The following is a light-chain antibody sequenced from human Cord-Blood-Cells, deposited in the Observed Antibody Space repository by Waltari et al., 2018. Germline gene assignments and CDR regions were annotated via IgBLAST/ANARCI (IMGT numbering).Light chain of an antibody. CDR1: QSISSY. CDR2: AAS. CDR3: QQSYSTPFT. V-gene: IGKV1-39*01. Sequence: DIQMTQSPSSLSASVGDRVTITGRASQSISSYLNWYQQKPGKAPKLLIYAASSLQSGVPSRVSGSRSGTDFTLTISSLQPEDFATDDCQQSYSTPFTFGPGTKVDI. J-gene: IGKJ3*01.